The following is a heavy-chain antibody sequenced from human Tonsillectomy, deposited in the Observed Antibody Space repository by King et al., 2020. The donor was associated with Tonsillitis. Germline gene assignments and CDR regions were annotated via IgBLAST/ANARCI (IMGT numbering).Heavy chain of an antibody. CDR3: ARGGSRGDRYGYAGMDV. D-gene: IGHD5-18*01. CDR2: ISYDGSNK. CDR1: GFSFSSYG. Sequence: VQLVESGGGVVQPGRSMRLSCAASGFSFSSYGMHWVRQAPGKGLEWVAVISYDGSNKYYADSVKGRFTISRDNLKNTMYLQMNSLRAEDTAVYYCARGGSRGDRYGYAGMDVWGQGTTVTVSS. J-gene: IGHJ6*02. V-gene: IGHV3-33*05.